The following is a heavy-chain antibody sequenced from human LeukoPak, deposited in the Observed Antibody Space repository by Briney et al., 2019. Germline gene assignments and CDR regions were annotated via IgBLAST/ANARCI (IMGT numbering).Heavy chain of an antibody. V-gene: IGHV1-69*04. D-gene: IGHD6-13*01. CDR2: IIPILGIA. CDR3: ASFGGRSSSWPFDH. J-gene: IGHJ4*02. Sequence: SVKVSCKASGGTFSSYAISWVRQAPGQGLEWMGRIIPILGIANYAQKFQGRVTITADKSTSTAYMELSSLRSEDTAVYYCASFGGRSSSWPFDHWGQGTLVTVSS. CDR1: GGTFSSYA.